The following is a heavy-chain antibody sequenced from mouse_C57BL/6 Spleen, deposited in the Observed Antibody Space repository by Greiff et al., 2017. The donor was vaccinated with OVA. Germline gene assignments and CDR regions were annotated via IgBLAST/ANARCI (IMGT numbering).Heavy chain of an antibody. CDR2: IYPGDGDT. CDR1: GYAFSSSW. Sequence: QVQLKESGPELVKPGASVKISCKASGYAFSSSWMNWVKQRPGKGLEWIGRIYPGDGDTNYNGKFKGKATLTADKSSSTAYMQLSSLTTEDSAIYYCARSRETWGQGTLVTVSA. J-gene: IGHJ3*02. CDR3: ARSRET. V-gene: IGHV1-82*01.